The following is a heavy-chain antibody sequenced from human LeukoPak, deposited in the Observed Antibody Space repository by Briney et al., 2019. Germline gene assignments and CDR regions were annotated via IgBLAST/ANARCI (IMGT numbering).Heavy chain of an antibody. CDR2: IYHSGST. J-gene: IGHJ3*02. V-gene: IGHV4-4*02. CDR1: GGSISSSNW. Sequence: SETLSLTCAVSGGSISSSNWWSWVRQPPGKGLEWIGEIYHSGSTNYNPSLKSRVTISVDKSKNQFSLKLSSVTAADTAVYYCARVSGWELLKVDAFDIWGQGTMVTVSS. D-gene: IGHD1-26*01. CDR3: ARVSGWELLKVDAFDI.